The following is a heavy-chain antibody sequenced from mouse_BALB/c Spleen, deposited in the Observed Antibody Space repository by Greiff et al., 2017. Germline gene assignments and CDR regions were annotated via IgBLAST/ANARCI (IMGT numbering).Heavy chain of an antibody. V-gene: IGHV1-37*01. CDR2: INPYNGDT. D-gene: IGHD2-4*01. CDR3: GRGISTMITTALAY. CDR1: GYSFTGYF. Sequence: EVKVEESGPELVKPGASVKISCKASGYSFTGYFMNWVKQSHGKSLEWIGRINPYNGDTFYNQKFKGKATLTVDKSSSTAHMELLSLTSEDSAVYYCGRGISTMITTALAYWGQGTLVTVSA. J-gene: IGHJ3*01.